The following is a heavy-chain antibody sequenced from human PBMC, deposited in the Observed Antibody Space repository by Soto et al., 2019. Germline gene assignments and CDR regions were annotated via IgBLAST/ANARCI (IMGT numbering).Heavy chain of an antibody. CDR2: ISYDGSDK. D-gene: IGHD3-10*01. CDR1: GFTFNGYG. CDR3: GKDLVRGVIGALDY. Sequence: QVQLVESGGGVVQPGRSLRLSCAASGFTFNGYGMHWVRQTPGKGLEWVALISYDGSDKYYADSVKGRFTISRDNSKNTLFLQMNSLRAEDTAVYYCGKDLVRGVIGALDYWGQGTLVTVSP. V-gene: IGHV3-30*18. J-gene: IGHJ4*02.